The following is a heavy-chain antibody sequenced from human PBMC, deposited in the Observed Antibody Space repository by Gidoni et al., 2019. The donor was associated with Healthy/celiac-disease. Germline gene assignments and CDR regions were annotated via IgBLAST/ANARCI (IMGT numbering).Heavy chain of an antibody. Sequence: EVQLVESGGGLVQPGRSLRLSCAASVFTFDDYAMHWVRQAPGKGLEWVSGISWNSGSIGYADSVKGRFNISRDNAKNSLYLQMNSLRAEDTALYYCAKDTGSSGWYGYFDYWGQGTLVTVSS. J-gene: IGHJ4*02. V-gene: IGHV3-9*01. CDR3: AKDTGSSGWYGYFDY. CDR1: VFTFDDYA. D-gene: IGHD6-19*01. CDR2: ISWNSGSI.